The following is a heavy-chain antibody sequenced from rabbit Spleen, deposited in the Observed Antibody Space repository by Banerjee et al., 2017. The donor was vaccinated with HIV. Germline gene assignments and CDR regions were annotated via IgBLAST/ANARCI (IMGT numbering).Heavy chain of an antibody. CDR1: GFDFSTYY. D-gene: IGHD1-1*01. Sequence: QLKESGGGLVQPGGSLKLSCKGSGFDFSTYYMSWVRQAPGKGLEWIGYIDPIFGSTYYASWVNGRFTISSHNAQNTLYLQLNSLTAADTATYFCARGDASGGAGFHLWGPGTLVTVS. CDR2: IDPIFGST. V-gene: IGHV1S7*01. CDR3: ARGDASGGAGFHL. J-gene: IGHJ4*01.